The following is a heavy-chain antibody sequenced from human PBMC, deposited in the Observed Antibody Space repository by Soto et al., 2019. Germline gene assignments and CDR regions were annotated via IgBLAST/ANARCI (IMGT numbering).Heavy chain of an antibody. CDR2: INQSGST. CDR3: ERGQGLLRFGQLSYQPPGGRKFAA. V-gene: IGHV4-34*01. Sequence: SETLSLTCAVYCGSFSGYYWSWIRQPPWKGLEWIGEINQSGSTNYSPSLKSRVTISVGRSKNQFSLKLSSVTAADTAVYYCERGQGLLRFGQLSYQPPGGRKFAAWGQGTLVTLSS. J-gene: IGHJ5*02. D-gene: IGHD3-10*01. CDR1: CGSFSGYY.